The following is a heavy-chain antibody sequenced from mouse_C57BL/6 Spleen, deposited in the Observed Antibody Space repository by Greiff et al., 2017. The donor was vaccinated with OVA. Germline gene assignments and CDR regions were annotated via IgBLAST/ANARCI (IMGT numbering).Heavy chain of an antibody. CDR3: ARVLTSYAMDY. CDR2: IYPGSGNT. CDR1: GYSFTSYY. D-gene: IGHD4-1*01. Sequence: QVQLQQPGPELVKPGASVKISCKASGYSFTSYYIHWVKQRPGQGLEWIGWIYPGSGNTKYNEKFKGKATLTADTSSSTAYMQLSSLTSEDSAVYYCARVLTSYAMDYWGQGTSVTVSS. V-gene: IGHV1-66*01. J-gene: IGHJ4*01.